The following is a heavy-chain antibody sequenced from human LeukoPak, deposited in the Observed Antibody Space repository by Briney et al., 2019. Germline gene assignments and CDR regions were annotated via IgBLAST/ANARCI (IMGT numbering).Heavy chain of an antibody. CDR2: IYYSGST. J-gene: IGHJ4*02. CDR1: GGSISSSSYY. D-gene: IGHD1-26*01. CDR3: AELRRSK. V-gene: IGHV4-39*01. Sequence: SETLSLTCTVSGGSISSSSYYWGWIRQPPGKGLEWIGSIYYSGSTYYNPSLKSRVTISVDTSKNQFSLKLSSVTAADTAVYYCAELRRSKWGQGTLVTVSS.